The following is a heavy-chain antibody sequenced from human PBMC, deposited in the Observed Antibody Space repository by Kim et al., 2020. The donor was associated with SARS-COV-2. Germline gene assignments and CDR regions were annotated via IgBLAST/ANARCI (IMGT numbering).Heavy chain of an antibody. D-gene: IGHD1-26*01. Sequence: YAAPVKGRLTSSRDDSKNTLYLQMNSLKTEDTAVYYCTTFLVGATRNRDYWGQGTLVTVSS. J-gene: IGHJ4*02. V-gene: IGHV3-15*01. CDR3: TTFLVGATRNRDY.